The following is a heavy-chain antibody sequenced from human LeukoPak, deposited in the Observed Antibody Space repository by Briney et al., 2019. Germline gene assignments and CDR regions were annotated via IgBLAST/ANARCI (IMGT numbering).Heavy chain of an antibody. CDR1: GGPIRISSYC. J-gene: IGHJ4*02. V-gene: IGHV4-39*01. CDR3: ARRKGNSDYFDF. D-gene: IGHD4-23*01. Sequence: SETLSLTCIVSGGPIRISSYCWDWIRQPPGKGLEWIGSLCYSGNSYYNLSLKSRVTISVDTSENQCSLTLRSVTAADTAVYFCARRKGNSDYFDFWGQGTLGTVSS. CDR2: LCYSGNS.